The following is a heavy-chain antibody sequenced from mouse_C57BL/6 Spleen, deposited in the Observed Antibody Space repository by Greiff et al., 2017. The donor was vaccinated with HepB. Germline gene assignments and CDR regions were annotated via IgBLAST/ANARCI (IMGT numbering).Heavy chain of an antibody. CDR1: GYSITSGYY. V-gene: IGHV3-6*01. Sequence: EVQLQQSGPGLVKPSQSLSLTCSVTGYSITSGYYWNWIRQFPGNKLEWMGYISYDGSNNYNPSLKNRISITRDTSKNQFFLKLNSETTEDTATYYCARAGSWFAYWGQGTLVTVSA. CDR3: ARAGSWFAY. CDR2: ISYDGSN. J-gene: IGHJ3*01.